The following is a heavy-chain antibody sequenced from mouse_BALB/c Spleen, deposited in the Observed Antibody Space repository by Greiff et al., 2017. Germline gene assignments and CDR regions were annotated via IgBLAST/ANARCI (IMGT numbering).Heavy chain of an antibody. V-gene: IGHV1-15*01. CDR2: IDPETGGT. CDR1: GYTFTDYE. Sequence: VQLVESGAELVRPGASVTLSCKASGYTFTDYEMHWVKQTPVHGLEWIGAIDPETGGTAYNQKFKGKATLTADKSSSTAYMELRSLTSEDSAVYYCTRGGAYYRWYFDVWGAGTTVTVSS. CDR3: TRGGAYYRWYFDV. J-gene: IGHJ1*01. D-gene: IGHD2-14*01.